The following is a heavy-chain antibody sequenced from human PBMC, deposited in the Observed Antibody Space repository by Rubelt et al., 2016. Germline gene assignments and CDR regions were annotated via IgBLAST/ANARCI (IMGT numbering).Heavy chain of an antibody. Sequence: QVQLVQSGAEVKKPGASVKVSCKASGYTFTSYYMHWVRQAPGQGLEWMGIINPSGGSTTYAQKFQARVTMTRDTSTSTVSMDRSSLGCEDTAVYYCARVGFYYDSGSYVDWGQGTLVTVSS. CDR2: INPSGGST. D-gene: IGHD3-10*01. V-gene: IGHV1-46*01. CDR3: ARVGFYYDSGSYVD. J-gene: IGHJ4*02. CDR1: GYTFTSYY.